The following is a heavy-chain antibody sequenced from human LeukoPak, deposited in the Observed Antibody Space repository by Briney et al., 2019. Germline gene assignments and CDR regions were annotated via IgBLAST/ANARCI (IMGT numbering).Heavy chain of an antibody. V-gene: IGHV4-59*01. D-gene: IGHD3-10*01. J-gene: IGHJ4*02. CDR2: IYYSGST. CDR1: GGSISSYY. CDR3: ARVGAGSNFDY. Sequence: TLSLTCTVSGGSISSYYWSWIRQPPGKGLEWIGYIYYSGSTNYNPSLKSRVTISVDTSKNQFSLKLSSVTAADTAVYYCARVGAGSNFDYWGQGTLVTVSS.